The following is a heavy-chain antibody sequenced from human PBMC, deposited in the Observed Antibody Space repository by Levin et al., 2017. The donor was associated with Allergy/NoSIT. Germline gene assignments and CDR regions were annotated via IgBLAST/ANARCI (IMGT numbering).Heavy chain of an antibody. D-gene: IGHD3-9*01. J-gene: IGHJ3*02. Sequence: LRLSCAVSGGSISSGGYSWSWIRQPPGKGLEWIGYIYHSGSTYYNPSLKSRVTISVDRSKNQFSLKLSSVTAADTAVYYCARVFVANYDILTGYYMAGAFDSWGQGTMVTVSS. V-gene: IGHV4-30-2*01. CDR2: IYHSGST. CDR1: GGSISSGGYS. CDR3: ARVFVANYDILTGYYMAGAFDS.